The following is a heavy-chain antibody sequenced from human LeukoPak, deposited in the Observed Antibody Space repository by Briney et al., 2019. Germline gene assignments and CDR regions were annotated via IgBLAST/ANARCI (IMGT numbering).Heavy chain of an antibody. D-gene: IGHD6-19*01. V-gene: IGHV3-43*02. J-gene: IGHJ6*03. CDR1: GFTFDDYA. CDR2: ISGDGGST. Sequence: GGSLRLSCAASGFTFDDYAMHWVRQAPGKGLEWVSLISGDGGSTHYADSVKGRFTISRDNSKNSLYLQMNSLRTEDTALYYCAKDVSSGWYYYYYYMDVWGKGTTVTVSS. CDR3: AKDVSSGWYYYYYYMDV.